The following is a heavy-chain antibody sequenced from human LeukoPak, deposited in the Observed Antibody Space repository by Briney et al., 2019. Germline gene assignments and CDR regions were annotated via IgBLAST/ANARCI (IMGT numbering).Heavy chain of an antibody. CDR1: GFTFDDYA. CDR2: ISWNSGSI. J-gene: IGHJ4*02. Sequence: PGGSLRLSCAASGFTFDDYAMHWVRQAPGKGLEWVSGISWNSGSIGYADSVKGRFTISRDNAKNSLYLQMNSLRAEDTALYYCARVGSSSRSSKYFDYWGQGTLVTVSS. CDR3: ARVGSSSRSSKYFDY. V-gene: IGHV3-9*01. D-gene: IGHD6-13*01.